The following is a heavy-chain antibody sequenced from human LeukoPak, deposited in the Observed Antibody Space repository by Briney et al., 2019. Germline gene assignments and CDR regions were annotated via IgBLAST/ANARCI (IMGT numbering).Heavy chain of an antibody. J-gene: IGHJ5*02. CDR3: ARHYGP. Sequence: SETLSLTCTVSGGSIRSSYYYWGWIRQPPGKGLEWIGSIYDSGSTYYNPSLKSRVTISVDTSKNQFSLKLNSVTAADTAVYYXARHYGPWGQGTXXXVSS. D-gene: IGHD3-10*01. CDR2: IYDSGST. V-gene: IGHV4-39*01. CDR1: GGSIRSSYYY.